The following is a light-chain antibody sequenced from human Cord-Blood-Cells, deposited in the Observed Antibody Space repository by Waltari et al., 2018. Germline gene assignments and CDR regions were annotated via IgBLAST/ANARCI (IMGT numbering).Light chain of an antibody. CDR3: QQYNNWPLT. J-gene: IGKJ4*01. CDR2: GAS. V-gene: IGKV3-15*01. CDR1: QSVSSN. Sequence: EIVMTQSPATLSVSPGERATLPCRASQSVSSNLAWYQQKPGQAPRLLSYGASTRATGIPARCSGSGSGTEFTLTISSLQSEDFAVYYCQQYNNWPLTFGGGTKVEIK.